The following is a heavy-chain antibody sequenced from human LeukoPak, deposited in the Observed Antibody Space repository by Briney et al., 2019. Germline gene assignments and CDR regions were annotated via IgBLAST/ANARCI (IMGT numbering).Heavy chain of an antibody. D-gene: IGHD3-3*01. J-gene: IGHJ6*04. Sequence: GGPLRLSCSAFGFSFGDYAMSWVRQAPGEGLEWAGFIRSKAFGGTPEYAASVKGRFAISRDDSKSIVYLQMNSLKTEDTAVYYCVRAVSPNDFSSGNYMDVWGKGATVTVSS. CDR2: IRSKAFGGTP. CDR1: GFSFGDYA. V-gene: IGHV3-49*04. CDR3: VRAVSPNDFSSGNYMDV.